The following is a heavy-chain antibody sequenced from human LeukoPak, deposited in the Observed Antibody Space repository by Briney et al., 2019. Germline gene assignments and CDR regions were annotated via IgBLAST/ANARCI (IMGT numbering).Heavy chain of an antibody. CDR2: INPNSGGT. V-gene: IGHV1-2*02. J-gene: IGHJ6*02. Sequence: ASVKVSCKASGYTFTGYYMHWVRQAPGQGLEWMGWINPNSGGTNYAQKFQGRVTMTRDTSISTAYMELSRLRSDDTAVYYCAREIYDFWTHYGMDVWGQGTTVTVSS. CDR1: GYTFTGYY. D-gene: IGHD3-3*01. CDR3: AREIYDFWTHYGMDV.